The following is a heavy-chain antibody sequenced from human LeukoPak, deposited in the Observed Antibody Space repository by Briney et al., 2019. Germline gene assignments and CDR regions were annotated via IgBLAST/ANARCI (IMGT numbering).Heavy chain of an antibody. CDR2: ISGSGGST. Sequence: PGGSLRLSCAASGFTFSSYAMSWVRQAPGKGLEWVSAISGSGGSTYYADFVKGRFTISRDNSKNTLYLQMNSLRSDDTAVYYCASTLAFNWGLDYWGQGTLVTVSS. CDR1: GFTFSSYA. V-gene: IGHV3-23*01. J-gene: IGHJ4*02. CDR3: ASTLAFNWGLDY. D-gene: IGHD7-27*01.